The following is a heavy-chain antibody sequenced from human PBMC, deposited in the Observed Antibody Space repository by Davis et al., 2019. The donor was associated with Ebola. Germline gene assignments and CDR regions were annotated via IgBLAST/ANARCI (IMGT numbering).Heavy chain of an antibody. V-gene: IGHV3-7*01. D-gene: IGHD3-10*01. J-gene: IGHJ4*02. CDR1: GFTFRSHA. Sequence: GESLKISCAASGFTFRSHAMHWVRQAPGKGLEWVANIKQDGSEKYYVDSVKGRFTISRDNAKNSLYLQMNSLRAEDTAVYYCARRIWFGGQGTLVTVSS. CDR3: ARRIWF. CDR2: IKQDGSEK.